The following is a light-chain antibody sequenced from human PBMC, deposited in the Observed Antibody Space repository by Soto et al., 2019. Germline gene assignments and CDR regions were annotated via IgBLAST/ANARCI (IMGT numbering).Light chain of an antibody. J-gene: IGKJ4*01. CDR2: KAS. V-gene: IGKV1-5*03. Sequence: DIQMTQSPSTLSASVGDRVTIAWRASQSISNSLAWYQQKPGKAPNLLIYKASSLESGVPSRFSGSGSGTEFTLTISSLQPDDFATYYCRQYVSYPVTFGGGTKVEMK. CDR3: RQYVSYPVT. CDR1: QSISNS.